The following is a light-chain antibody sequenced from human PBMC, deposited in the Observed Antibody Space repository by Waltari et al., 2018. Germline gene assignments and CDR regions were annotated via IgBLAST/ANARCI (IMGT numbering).Light chain of an antibody. J-gene: IGLJ3*02. Sequence: QPVLTPQPSGSGTTGQRVTTSCSGRSSNTGSLYVFWYQQLPGTAPRLPIYRTKQRPSWVPDRFSRSRSVTSASLTISGLRSDDESHFYCATWDDGLSGHWVFGGGTKLTVL. V-gene: IGLV1-47*01. CDR2: RTK. CDR1: SSNTGSLY. CDR3: ATWDDGLSGHWV.